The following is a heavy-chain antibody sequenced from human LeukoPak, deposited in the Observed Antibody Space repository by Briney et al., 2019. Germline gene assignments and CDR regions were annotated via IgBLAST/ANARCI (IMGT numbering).Heavy chain of an antibody. Sequence: SETLSLXCAVSGYSISSGYYWGWIRQPPGRGLEWIGRIYTSGSTNYNPSLKSRVTISVDTSKNQFSLKLSSVTAADTAVYYCARDKYYDFWSGYPYMDVWGKGTTVTVSS. CDR1: GYSISSGYY. CDR3: ARDKYYDFWSGYPYMDV. V-gene: IGHV4-38-2*02. J-gene: IGHJ6*03. D-gene: IGHD3-3*01. CDR2: IYTSGST.